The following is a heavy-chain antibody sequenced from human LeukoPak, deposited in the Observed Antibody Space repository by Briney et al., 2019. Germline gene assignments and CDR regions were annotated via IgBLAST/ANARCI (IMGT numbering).Heavy chain of an antibody. CDR1: GFTFSSYA. J-gene: IGHJ4*02. CDR2: ISYDGSNK. V-gene: IGHV3-30*04. CDR3: AKDDAWLQYGD. Sequence: GGSLGLSCAASGFTFSSYAMHWVRQAPGKGLEWVAVISYDGSNKYYADSVKGRFTISRDNSKGTVSLQMNSLRPEDTAVYYCAKDDAWLQYGDWGRGTLVTVSS. D-gene: IGHD5-24*01.